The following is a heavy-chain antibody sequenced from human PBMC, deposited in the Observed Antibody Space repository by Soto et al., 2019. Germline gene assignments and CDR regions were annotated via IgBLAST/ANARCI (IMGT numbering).Heavy chain of an antibody. J-gene: IGHJ4*02. CDR1: GCTFSSYG. V-gene: IGHV3-23*01. CDR3: AKESGHSTYYYDSSRELDY. CDR2: ISGSGGST. Sequence: GGSLRLSCAASGCTFSSYGMSWVRQAPGKGLEWVSAISGSGGSTYYADSVKGRFTISRDNSKNTLYLQMNSLRAEDTAVYYCAKESGHSTYYYDSSRELDYWGQGTLVTVSS. D-gene: IGHD3-22*01.